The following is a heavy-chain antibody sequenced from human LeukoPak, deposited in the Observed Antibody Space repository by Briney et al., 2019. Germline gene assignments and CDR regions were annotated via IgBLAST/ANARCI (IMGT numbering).Heavy chain of an antibody. CDR1: GFTFTSYA. J-gene: IGHJ4*02. CDR3: AKALWGGTGTLFDY. V-gene: IGHV3-9*01. D-gene: IGHD1-1*01. CDR2: ISWNSGSI. Sequence: GGSLRLSCAASGFTFTSYAMHWVRQAPGKGLEWVSGISWNSGSIGYADSVKGRFTISRDNAKNSLYLQMNSLRAEDTALYYCAKALWGGTGTLFDYWGQGTLVTVSS.